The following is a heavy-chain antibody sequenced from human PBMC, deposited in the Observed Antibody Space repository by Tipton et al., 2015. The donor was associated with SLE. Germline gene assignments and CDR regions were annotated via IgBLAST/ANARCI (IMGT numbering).Heavy chain of an antibody. Sequence: SLRLSCTAPGFNFGDYAMSWVRQAPGKGLEWVGFIRGKAYGATTEYAASVKGRFTISRDDSKSIAYLQMNSLKTEDTAVYYCAKGRSSTWYVDYWGQGTLVTVSS. CDR1: GFNFGDYA. CDR2: IRGKAYGATT. D-gene: IGHD6-13*01. V-gene: IGHV3-49*04. CDR3: AKGRSSTWYVDY. J-gene: IGHJ4*02.